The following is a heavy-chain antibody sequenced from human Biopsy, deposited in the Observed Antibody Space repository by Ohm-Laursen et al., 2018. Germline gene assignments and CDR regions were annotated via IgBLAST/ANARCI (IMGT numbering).Heavy chain of an antibody. Sequence: VASVKVSCKVSGYTLTELSMHWVRQAPGRGLEWMGGFAPENGKTIYAQKFQGRVTVTEDTSTDTAYMELSSLRSEDTAVYYCAADINVWNVNYWGQGTQVTVSS. D-gene: IGHD1-1*01. V-gene: IGHV1-24*01. J-gene: IGHJ4*02. CDR1: GYTLTELS. CDR2: FAPENGKT. CDR3: AADINVWNVNY.